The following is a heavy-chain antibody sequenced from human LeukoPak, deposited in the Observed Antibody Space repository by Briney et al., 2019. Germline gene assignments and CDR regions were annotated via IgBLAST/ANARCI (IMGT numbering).Heavy chain of an antibody. CDR2: IPRNGGST. CDR1: GFTFSSYA. CDR3: AKIPQVAPVTVPYFDH. Sequence: GGSLRLSCAASGFTFSSYAMSWVRQAPGKGLEWVSSIPRNGGSTYYADSVKGRFTISRDNSKNTLYVQMNSLRVDDTAVYYCAKIPQVAPVTVPYFDHWGQGTLVTVSS. V-gene: IGHV3-23*01. J-gene: IGHJ4*02. D-gene: IGHD2-21*01.